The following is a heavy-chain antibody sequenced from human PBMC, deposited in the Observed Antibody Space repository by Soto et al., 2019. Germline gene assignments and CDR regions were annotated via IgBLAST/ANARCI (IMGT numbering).Heavy chain of an antibody. CDR1: GDSISSGLYY. CDR2: IYSRGNT. CDR3: AXARPXXXXVLEH. D-gene: IGHD6-6*01. V-gene: IGHV4-31*01. J-gene: IGHJ1*01. Sequence: XVXLXESGPGRVRPSQTLSLTCTVSGDSISSGLYYWTWIRQHPQKGLEWIGYIYSRGNTYXSPXXXXXXXXXXXXXXXXXXXXXXXXXXXXXAXXXCAXARPXXXXVLEHWGQGTLXXVXS.